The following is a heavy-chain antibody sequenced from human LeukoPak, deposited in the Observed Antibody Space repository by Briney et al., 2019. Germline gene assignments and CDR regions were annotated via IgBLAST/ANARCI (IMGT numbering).Heavy chain of an antibody. D-gene: IGHD3-10*01. CDR2: ISSSSSYI. CDR1: GFTFSSYS. CDR3: ARDPGYYYGSGSSDY. Sequence: PGGSLRLSCAASGFTFSSYSMNWVRQAPGKGLEWVSSISSSSSYIYYADSVKGRFTISRDNAKNSLYLQMNSLRAEDTAVYYCARDPGYYYGSGSSDYWGQGTLVTVSS. V-gene: IGHV3-21*01. J-gene: IGHJ4*02.